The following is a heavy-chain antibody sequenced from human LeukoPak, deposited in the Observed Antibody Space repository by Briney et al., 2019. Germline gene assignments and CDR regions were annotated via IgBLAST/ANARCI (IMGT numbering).Heavy chain of an antibody. CDR3: ARTPYGEFDY. D-gene: IGHD4-17*01. J-gene: IGHJ4*02. CDR1: GGSISSSSYY. V-gene: IGHV4-39*07. Sequence: SETLSLTCTVSGGSISSSSYYWGWIRQPPGKGLEWIGEINHSGSTNYNPSLKSRVTISVDTSKNQFSLKLSSVTAADTAVYYCARTPYGEFDYWGQGTLVTVSS. CDR2: INHSGST.